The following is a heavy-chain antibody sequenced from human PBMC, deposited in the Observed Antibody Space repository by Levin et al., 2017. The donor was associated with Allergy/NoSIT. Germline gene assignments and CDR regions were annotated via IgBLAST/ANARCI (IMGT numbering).Heavy chain of an antibody. CDR3: AREDSGTYQGAFDI. Sequence: TGGSLRLSCAASGFIFSGYNLHWVRQAPGKGLEWLAVISYDGRNTYYADSLKGRFTISRDNSKDTMYLQMNSLRLEDTATFYCAREDSGTYQGAFDIWGQGTRVTVSS. CDR2: ISYDGRNT. V-gene: IGHV3-30*04. CDR1: GFIFSGYN. D-gene: IGHD1-26*01. J-gene: IGHJ3*02.